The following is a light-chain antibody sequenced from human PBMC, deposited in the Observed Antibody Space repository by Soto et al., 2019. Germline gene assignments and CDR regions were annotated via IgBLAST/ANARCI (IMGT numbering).Light chain of an antibody. Sequence: EIVLTQSPGTLSLSPGERATLSCRASQSVSSSYLAWYQQKPGQAPRLLIYVASSRATGIPDRFSGSGSGTDFTLTISRLESEEFAVYYCQQYARSPVYTFGQGTQLEI. CDR2: VAS. CDR1: QSVSSSY. J-gene: IGKJ2*01. V-gene: IGKV3-20*01. CDR3: QQYARSPVYT.